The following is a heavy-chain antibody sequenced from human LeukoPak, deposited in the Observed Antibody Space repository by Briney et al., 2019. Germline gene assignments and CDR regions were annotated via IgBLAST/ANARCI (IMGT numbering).Heavy chain of an antibody. J-gene: IGHJ4*02. Sequence: SETLSLTCTVPGGSISNYYWSWIRQPAGKGLEWIGRIYSSGSTDYNPSLKSRVTISVDTSKNQFSLKLSSVTAADTAVYYCARDVEAAGQGFDYWGQGTLVTVSS. V-gene: IGHV4-4*07. D-gene: IGHD6-13*01. CDR2: IYSSGST. CDR3: ARDVEAAGQGFDY. CDR1: GGSISNYY.